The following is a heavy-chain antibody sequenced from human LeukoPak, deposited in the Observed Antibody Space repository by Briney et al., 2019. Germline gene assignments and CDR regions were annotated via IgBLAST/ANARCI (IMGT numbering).Heavy chain of an antibody. CDR3: ARVHYGYNTLTMDY. CDR2: IRASGGST. D-gene: IGHD4-17*01. V-gene: IGHV3-23*01. CDR1: RFTFSSYS. J-gene: IGHJ4*02. Sequence: PGGSLRLSCAVSRFTFSSYSMSWVRHAQRKGMEWVSSIRASGGSTYYADSVKGRLTLSRHNSKHTLFLQMNSQRAGHTAVFYCARVHYGYNTLTMDYWAQGALVTVSS.